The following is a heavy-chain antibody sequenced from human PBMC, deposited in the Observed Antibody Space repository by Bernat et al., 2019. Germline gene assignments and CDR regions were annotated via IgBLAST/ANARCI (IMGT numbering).Heavy chain of an antibody. D-gene: IGHD6-6*01. CDR3: ARGSYSSSLNWFDP. J-gene: IGHJ5*02. V-gene: IGHV3-74*01. CDR2: ITGDGSIT. Sequence: EVQLVESGGGLVQPGGSLRLFCAASGFTFSNYWMYWVRQAPGTGLLWVSRITGDGSITSYADSVKGRFTISRDNAKNTLYLQMNTLRPEDTAVYYCARGSYSSSLNWFDPWGQGTLVIVSS. CDR1: GFTFSNYW.